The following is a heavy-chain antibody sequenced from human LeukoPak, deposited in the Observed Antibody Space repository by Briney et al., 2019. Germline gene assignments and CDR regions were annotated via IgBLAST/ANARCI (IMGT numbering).Heavy chain of an antibody. Sequence: KPSETLSLTCTVSGGSISSSSYYWGWIRQPPGKGLEWIGSIYYSGSTYYNPSLKSQVTISVDMSKNQFSLKLSSVTAADTAVYYCARGLPNCSGGSCYYYYYYMDVWGKGTTVTVSS. D-gene: IGHD2-15*01. CDR3: ARGLPNCSGGSCYYYYYYMDV. V-gene: IGHV4-39*01. J-gene: IGHJ6*03. CDR2: IYYSGST. CDR1: GGSISSSSYY.